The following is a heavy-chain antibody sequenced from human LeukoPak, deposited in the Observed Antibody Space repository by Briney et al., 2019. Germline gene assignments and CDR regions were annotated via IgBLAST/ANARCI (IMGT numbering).Heavy chain of an antibody. CDR2: INPSGGST. J-gene: IGHJ4*02. Sequence: ASVKVSCKASGYTFTGYYMHWVRQAPGQGLEWMGIINPSGGSTSYAQKFQGRVTMTRDTSTSTVYMELSSLRSEDTAVYYCARGRSPSYCSGGSCYSIRFDYWGQGTLVTVSS. D-gene: IGHD2-15*01. CDR3: ARGRSPSYCSGGSCYSIRFDY. V-gene: IGHV1-46*01. CDR1: GYTFTGYY.